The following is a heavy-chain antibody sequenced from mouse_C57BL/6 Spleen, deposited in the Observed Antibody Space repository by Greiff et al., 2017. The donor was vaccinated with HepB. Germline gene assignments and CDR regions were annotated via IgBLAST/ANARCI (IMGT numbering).Heavy chain of an antibody. Sequence: QVQLQQPGAELVKPGASVKLSCKASGYTFTSYWMQWVKQRPGQGLEWIGEIDPSDSYTNYNQKFKGKATLTVDTSSSTAYMQLSSLTSEDSAVYYCARCYYGSSCGNYFDYWGQGTTLTVSS. CDR3: ARCYYGSSCGNYFDY. V-gene: IGHV1-50*01. CDR2: IDPSDSYT. J-gene: IGHJ2*01. CDR1: GYTFTSYW. D-gene: IGHD1-1*01.